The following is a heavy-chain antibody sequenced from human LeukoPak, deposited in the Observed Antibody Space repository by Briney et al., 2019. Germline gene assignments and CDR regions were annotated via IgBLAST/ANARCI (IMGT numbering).Heavy chain of an antibody. Sequence: PGGSLRLSCAASGFNVSSNYMSWVRQAPGKGLEWVSVIYSGGSTYYADSVKGRFTISRDNSKNTLYLQMNSLRAEDTAVYYCAIDSSGYTVSFDYWGQGTMVTVSS. D-gene: IGHD3-22*01. CDR1: GFNVSSNY. J-gene: IGHJ4*02. CDR3: AIDSSGYTVSFDY. V-gene: IGHV3-53*01. CDR2: IYSGGST.